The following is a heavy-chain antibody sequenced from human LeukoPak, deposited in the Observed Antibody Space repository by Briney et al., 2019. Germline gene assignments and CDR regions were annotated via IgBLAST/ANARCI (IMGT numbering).Heavy chain of an antibody. J-gene: IGHJ5*02. V-gene: IGHV1-18*01. D-gene: IGHD3-10*01. CDR1: GYTFTSYG. CDR2: ISAYNGNT. CDR3: ARALRFGELLHWFDP. Sequence: ASVKVSCKASGYTFTSYGISWVRQAPGQGLEWMGWISAYNGNTNYAQKLQGRVTMTTDTSTSTAYMELRSLRSDDTAVYYCARALRFGELLHWFDPWGQGTLVTVSS.